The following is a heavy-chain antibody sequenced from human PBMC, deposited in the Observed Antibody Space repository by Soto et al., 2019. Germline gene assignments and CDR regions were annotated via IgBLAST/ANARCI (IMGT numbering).Heavy chain of an antibody. D-gene: IGHD6-13*01. CDR1: GYTFTGYY. CDR2: INPNSGGT. V-gene: IGHV1-2*04. Sequence: ASVKVSCKASGYTFTGYYMHWVRQAPGQGLEWMGWINPNSGGTNYAQKFQGWVTMTRDTSISTAYMELSRLRSDDTAVYYCARAGPSSRYKVTPATPYYYYGMDVWGQGTTVTVSS. J-gene: IGHJ6*02. CDR3: ARAGPSSRYKVTPATPYYYYGMDV.